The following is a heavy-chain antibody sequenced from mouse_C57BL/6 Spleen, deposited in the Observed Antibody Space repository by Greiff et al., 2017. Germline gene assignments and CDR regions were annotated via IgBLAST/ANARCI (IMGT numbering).Heavy chain of an antibody. V-gene: IGHV1-26*01. D-gene: IGHD2-3*01. J-gene: IGHJ1*03. CDR3: ARRDGYYWYFDV. CDR2: INPNNGGT. CDR1: GYTFTDYY. Sequence: VQLQQSGPELVKPGASVKISCKASGYTFTDYYMNWVEQSHGKSLEWIGDINPNNGGTSYNQKFKGKATLTVDKSSSTAYMELRSLTSEDSAVYYCARRDGYYWYFDVWGTGTTVTVSS.